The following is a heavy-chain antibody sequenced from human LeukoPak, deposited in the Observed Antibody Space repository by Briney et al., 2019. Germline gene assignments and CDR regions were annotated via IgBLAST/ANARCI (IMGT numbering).Heavy chain of an antibody. V-gene: IGHV3-30*02. CDR1: GFSFSTYW. CDR3: ATYSSLNAREFQY. D-gene: IGHD3-22*01. J-gene: IGHJ1*01. Sequence: PGGSLRLSCEVSGFSFSTYWMSWVRQAPGKGLEWVAFIRYDGSNKYYADSVKGRFTISRDNSKNTLYLQMNSLRAEDTAVYYCATYSSLNAREFQYWGQGTLVTVSS. CDR2: IRYDGSNK.